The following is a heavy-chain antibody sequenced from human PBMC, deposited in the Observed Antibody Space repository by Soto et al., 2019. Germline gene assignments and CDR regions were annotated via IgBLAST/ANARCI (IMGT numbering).Heavy chain of an antibody. CDR1: GIEFSNYA. Sequence: EVQLLESGGGLVQPWGSLRLSCVGSGIEFSNYAMSWVRQAPGKGLEWVSIVSASGRSRYHADSVKGRFTISRDNSKNTLYLHMTNLRAEDTAVYYCAKDGNWLDVYYDVWGQGTPVTVSS. J-gene: IGHJ4*02. CDR2: VSASGRSR. CDR3: AKDGNWLDVYYDV. V-gene: IGHV3-23*01. D-gene: IGHD3-16*01.